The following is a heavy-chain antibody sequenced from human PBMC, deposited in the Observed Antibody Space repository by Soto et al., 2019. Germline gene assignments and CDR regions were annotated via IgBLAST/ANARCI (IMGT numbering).Heavy chain of an antibody. J-gene: IGHJ4*02. CDR3: ARGGGYDSFDY. V-gene: IGHV4-30-2*06. D-gene: IGHD5-12*01. CDR2: ISHLEST. Sequence: SETLSLTCTVSGASISYGGFSWSWIRQSPGKGLEWIGYISHLESTYFHPSFKSRLAMSIDRTRNQFSLKLSSVTAADMAVYYCARGGGYDSFDYWGQGVLVTVSS. CDR1: GASISYGGFS.